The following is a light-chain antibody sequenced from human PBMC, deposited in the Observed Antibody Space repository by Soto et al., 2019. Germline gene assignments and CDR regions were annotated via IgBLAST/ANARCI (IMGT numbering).Light chain of an antibody. Sequence: QSVLTQPASVSGSPGQSITISCTGTSSDIGYYNYVSWYQQDPGKAPKLMIYEVSNRPSGVSNRFSGSKSGNTASLTISGLQAEDEADYYCSSYTRSSTLVVFGGGTKVTVL. V-gene: IGLV2-14*01. CDR1: SSDIGYYNY. CDR2: EVS. J-gene: IGLJ3*02. CDR3: SSYTRSSTLVV.